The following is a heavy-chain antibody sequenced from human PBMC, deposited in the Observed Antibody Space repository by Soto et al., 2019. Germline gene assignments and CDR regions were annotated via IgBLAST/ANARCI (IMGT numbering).Heavy chain of an antibody. CDR1: GYSFTTYW. D-gene: IGHD5-12*01. CDR3: ARHVRVEMATIADYYYGMDV. V-gene: IGHV5-51*01. CDR2: IYPCDSDT. Sequence: ESLKISCKGYGYSFTTYWIAWVRQIPGKGLAWVGIIYPCDSDTRYSPSFEGHVTISADKSISTAYLQWSSLKASDTAMYYCARHVRVEMATIADYYYGMDVWGQGTTVTVSS. J-gene: IGHJ6*02.